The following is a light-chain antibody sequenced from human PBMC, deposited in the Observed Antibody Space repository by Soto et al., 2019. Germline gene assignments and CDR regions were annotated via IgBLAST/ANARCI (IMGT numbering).Light chain of an antibody. CDR3: QQYNSYS. J-gene: IGKJ1*01. Sequence: DIQMTQSPSPLSASVGDRVTITCRASQSISSYLNWYQQKPGKAPKLLIYAASSLQSGVPSRFSGSGSGTEFTLTISSLQPDDFATYYCQQYNSYSFGQGTKVDIK. CDR1: QSISSY. V-gene: IGKV1-5*01. CDR2: AAS.